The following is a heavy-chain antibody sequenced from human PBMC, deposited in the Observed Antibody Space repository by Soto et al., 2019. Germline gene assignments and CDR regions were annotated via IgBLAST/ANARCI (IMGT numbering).Heavy chain of an antibody. J-gene: IGHJ4*02. CDR2: ISSSSSYI. CDR3: ARGMRGSYRYFDY. CDR1: GFTFSSYS. V-gene: IGHV3-21*01. D-gene: IGHD3-16*02. Sequence: GGSLRLSCAASGFTFSSYSMNWVRQAPGKGLEWVSSISSSSSYIYYADSVKGRFTISRDNAKNSLYLQMNSLRAEDTAVYYCARGMRGSYRYFDYWGQGTLVTVSS.